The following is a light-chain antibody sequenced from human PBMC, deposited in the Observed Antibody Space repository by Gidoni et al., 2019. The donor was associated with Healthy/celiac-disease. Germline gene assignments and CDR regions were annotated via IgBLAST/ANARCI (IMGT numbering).Light chain of an antibody. CDR1: SSDVGGYNY. V-gene: IGLV2-14*01. J-gene: IGLJ1*01. Sequence: GSPGQSITISCTGTSSDVGGYNYVSWYQQHPGKAPKLMIYEVSNRPSGVSNRFSGSKSGNTASLTISGLQAEDEADYYCSSYTSSSTPYVFGTGTKVTVL. CDR3: SSYTSSSTPYV. CDR2: EVS.